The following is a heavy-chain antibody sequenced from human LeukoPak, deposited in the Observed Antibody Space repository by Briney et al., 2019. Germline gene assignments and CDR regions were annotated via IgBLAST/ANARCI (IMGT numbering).Heavy chain of an antibody. CDR3: ATDGAGFDT. Sequence: GGSLRLSCAASGFTFSSYAMSWVREAPARGLEWVSSLRGNGDTFYADSVKGRFTISMDNAKKSLYLEMTNLRAEDTAVYYCATDGAGFDTWGQGVLVTVSS. J-gene: IGHJ5*02. CDR1: GFTFSSYA. V-gene: IGHV3-23*01. CDR2: LRGNGDT.